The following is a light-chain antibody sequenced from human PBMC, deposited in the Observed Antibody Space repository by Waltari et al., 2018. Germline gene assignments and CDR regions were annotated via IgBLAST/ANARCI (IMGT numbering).Light chain of an antibody. J-gene: IGKJ2*01. CDR2: LAS. CDR1: QSISNW. V-gene: IGKV1-5*03. CDR3: QQYKSYSA. Sequence: DIQMTQSPSTLSASVGDRVTISCRASQSISNWLAWYQQRPGKAPKLLIYLASTLEIGVPSRFSGSGSGTEFTLTISSLKPDDFATYYCQQYKSYSAFGQGTKLAIK.